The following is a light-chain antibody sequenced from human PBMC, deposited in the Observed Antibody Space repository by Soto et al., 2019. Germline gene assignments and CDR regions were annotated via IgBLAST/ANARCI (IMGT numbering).Light chain of an antibody. CDR1: SSDIGAYNY. CDR3: TSYTTTSSLGV. CDR2: EVS. J-gene: IGLJ2*01. Sequence: QAVVTQPASVSGSPGQSITLSCSGSSSDIGAYNYVSWYQQHPGKAPKLIIYEVSNRPSGVSTRFSGSKSGNTASLTISGLQADDEADYYCTSYTTTSSLGVFGGGTKLTVL. V-gene: IGLV2-14*01.